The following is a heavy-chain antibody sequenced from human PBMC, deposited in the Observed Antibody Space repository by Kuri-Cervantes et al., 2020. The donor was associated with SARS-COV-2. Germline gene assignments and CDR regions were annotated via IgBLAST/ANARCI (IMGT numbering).Heavy chain of an antibody. V-gene: IGHV3-48*01. CDR1: GFTFRNSG. Sequence: GESLKISCAASGFTFRNSGMTWVRQAPGKGLEWIAYINVASNTIYYADSVQGRFTISRDNARNSLFLEMNSLRAEDTAVYHCARDLNWSSWYGNIERMFDSWGRGTLVTVSS. D-gene: IGHD6-13*01. CDR2: INVASNTI. J-gene: IGHJ4*02. CDR3: ARDLNWSSWYGNIERMFDS.